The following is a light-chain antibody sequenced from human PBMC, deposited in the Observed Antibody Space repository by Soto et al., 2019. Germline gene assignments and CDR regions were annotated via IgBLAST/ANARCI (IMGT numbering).Light chain of an antibody. Sequence: DIQMTQSPSSLSASVGDRVTITCQASQDITNHLHWYQQKPGKAPKLLIYDASNLETGVPSRFNGRGSGTDFTSTISSLPPEHIATYDCLQYNVLFTFRPGPKVVIE. CDR3: LQYNVLFT. V-gene: IGKV1-33*01. CDR2: DAS. J-gene: IGKJ3*01. CDR1: QDITNH.